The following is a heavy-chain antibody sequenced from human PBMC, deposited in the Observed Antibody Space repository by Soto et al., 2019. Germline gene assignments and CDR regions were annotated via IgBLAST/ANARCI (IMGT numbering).Heavy chain of an antibody. Sequence: SVKVSCKASGGTFSSYAISWVRQAPGQGLEWMGGIIPIFGTANYAQKFQGRVTITADKSTSTAYMELSSLRSEDTAVYYCARDLRSSPSLRDNWFDPWGQGTLVTVSS. CDR1: GGTFSSYA. CDR3: ARDLRSSPSLRDNWFDP. V-gene: IGHV1-69*06. CDR2: IIPIFGTA. J-gene: IGHJ5*02. D-gene: IGHD6-6*01.